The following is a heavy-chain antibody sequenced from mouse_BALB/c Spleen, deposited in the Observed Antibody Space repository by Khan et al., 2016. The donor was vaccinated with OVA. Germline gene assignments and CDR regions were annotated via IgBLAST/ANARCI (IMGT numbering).Heavy chain of an antibody. CDR1: GYSFTSYY. CDR2: IDPFNGGS. V-gene: IGHV1-31*01. Sequence: VQLQQSGPELMKPGASVKISCKATGYSFTSYYIHWVKQSHGKTLEWIGYIDPFNGGSTYNQKFKVKATLTVDKSSNTAYMHLPNLTSEDSAVCYCARHGSTSWFPYWGQGTLVTVSA. CDR3: ARHGSTSWFPY. D-gene: IGHD1-1*01. J-gene: IGHJ3*01.